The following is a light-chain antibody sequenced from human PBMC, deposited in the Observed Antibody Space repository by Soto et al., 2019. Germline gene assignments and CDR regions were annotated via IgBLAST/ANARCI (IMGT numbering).Light chain of an antibody. CDR2: DAS. CDR1: QSISSR. CDR3: QQYNSYPWT. J-gene: IGKJ1*01. V-gene: IGKV1-5*01. Sequence: DIQMTQSTSTLSASVGDRVTITCRASQSISSRLTWYQQKPGKAPQLLIYDASSLKSGVPSRFSGSGSGTEFTLTVSSLQPDDFATYYCQQYNSYPWTFGQGTKVDIK.